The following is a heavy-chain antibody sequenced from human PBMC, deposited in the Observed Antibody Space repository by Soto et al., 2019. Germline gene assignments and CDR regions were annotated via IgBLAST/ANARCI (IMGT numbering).Heavy chain of an antibody. CDR2: INSDGSST. V-gene: IGHV3-74*01. D-gene: IGHD6-13*01. J-gene: IGHJ3*02. CDR1: GFTFSSYW. CDR3: ARNGVNFYSSSSKESDAFDI. Sequence: EVQLVESGGGLVQPGGSPRLSCAASGFTFSSYWMHWVRQAPGKGLVWVSRINSDGSSTSYADSVKGRFTISRDNAKNTLYLQMNSLRAEDTAVYYCARNGVNFYSSSSKESDAFDIWGQGTMVTVSS.